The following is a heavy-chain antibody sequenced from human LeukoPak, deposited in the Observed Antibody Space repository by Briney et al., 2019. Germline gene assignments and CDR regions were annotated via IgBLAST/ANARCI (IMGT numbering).Heavy chain of an antibody. D-gene: IGHD6-13*01. CDR3: ARGRGSSWANFDY. V-gene: IGHV1-8*01. CDR2: MNPNSGNT. CDR1: GYTLTSYD. Sequence: ASVEVSCKASGYTLTSYDINWVRQATGQGLEWMGWMNPNSGNTGYAQKFQGRVTMTRNTSISTAYMELSSLRSEDTAVYYCARGRGSSWANFDYWGQGTLVTVSS. J-gene: IGHJ4*02.